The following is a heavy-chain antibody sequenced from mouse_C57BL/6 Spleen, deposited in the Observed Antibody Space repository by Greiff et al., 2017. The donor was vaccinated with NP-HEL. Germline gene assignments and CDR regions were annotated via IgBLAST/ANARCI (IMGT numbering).Heavy chain of an antibody. Sequence: QVQLQQSGAELARPGASVKLSCKASGYTFTSYGISWVKQRTGQGLEWIGEIYPRSGNTYYNEKFKGKATLTADKSSSTAYMELRSLTSEDSAVYLCAREGGLTTVVDFDDWGQGTTLTVAS. V-gene: IGHV1-81*01. CDR1: GYTFTSYG. J-gene: IGHJ2*01. CDR3: AREGGLTTVVDFDD. D-gene: IGHD1-1*01. CDR2: IYPRSGNT.